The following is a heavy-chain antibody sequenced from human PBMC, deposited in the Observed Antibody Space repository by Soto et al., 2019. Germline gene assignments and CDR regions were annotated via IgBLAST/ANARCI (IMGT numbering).Heavy chain of an antibody. D-gene: IGHD2-21*01. V-gene: IGHV4-39*01. CDR1: AGSITSSSYY. CDR2: ISYSGST. CDR3: ARHDRGLYASVIAATLAHFDY. J-gene: IGHJ4*02. Sequence: QLQLQESGPGLVKPSETLSLTCTVSAGSITSSSYYWGWIRQPPGKGLEWIGSISYSGSTYYNPSLKSRVPISVDTSKNQFSLKLRSVTAADTAVYYCARHDRGLYASVIAATLAHFDYWGQGTLVTVSS.